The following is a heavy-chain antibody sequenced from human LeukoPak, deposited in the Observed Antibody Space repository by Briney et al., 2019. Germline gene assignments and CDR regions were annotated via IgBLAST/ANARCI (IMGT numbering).Heavy chain of an antibody. J-gene: IGHJ4*02. D-gene: IGHD2-15*01. CDR3: ARVYCSGGSCYYFDY. Sequence: GGSLRLSCAASGFTFSRYWMHWVRQAPGKGLVWVSRINSDGSTTTYADSVKGRFTISRDNAKNTLYLQMNSLRAEDSAVYYCARVYCSGGSCYYFDYWGQGTLVTVSS. CDR1: GFTFSRYW. CDR2: INSDGSTT. V-gene: IGHV3-74*01.